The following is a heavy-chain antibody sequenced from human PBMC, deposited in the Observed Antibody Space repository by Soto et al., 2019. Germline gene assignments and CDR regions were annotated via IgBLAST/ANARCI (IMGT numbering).Heavy chain of an antibody. CDR3: AKVTPLYYYDSSGQGAFDI. Sequence: GRSLRLSCAASGFTFSSYAMSWARQAPGKGLEWVSAISGSGGSTYYADSVKGRFTISRDNSKNTLYLQMNSLRAEDTAVYYCAKVTPLYYYDSSGQGAFDIWGQGTMVTVSS. CDR1: GFTFSSYA. D-gene: IGHD3-22*01. J-gene: IGHJ3*02. CDR2: ISGSGGST. V-gene: IGHV3-23*01.